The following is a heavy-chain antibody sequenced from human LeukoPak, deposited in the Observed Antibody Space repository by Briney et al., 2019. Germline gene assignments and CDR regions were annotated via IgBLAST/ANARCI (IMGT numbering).Heavy chain of an antibody. D-gene: IGHD1-26*01. CDR2: ISYDGSNK. CDR3: AQGETSAFHI. CDR1: GFTFSSYA. Sequence: PGRSLRLSCEASGFTFSSYAMHWVRQAPGKGLEWVAVISYDGSNKYYAASMKGRFTISRDNSKNTLYLQMNSLRAEDTAVYYCAQGETSAFHIWGQGTMVTVSS. V-gene: IGHV3-30-3*02. J-gene: IGHJ3*02.